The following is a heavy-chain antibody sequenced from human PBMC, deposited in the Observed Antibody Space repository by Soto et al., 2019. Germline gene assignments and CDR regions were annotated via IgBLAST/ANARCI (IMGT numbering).Heavy chain of an antibody. J-gene: IGHJ4*02. CDR3: TKVGDGDYPDY. V-gene: IGHV1-18*01. CDR1: GYTFTNYG. D-gene: IGHD3-16*01. Sequence: QVQLVQSGPEVKKPGASVKVSCKTSGYTFTNYGISWVRQAPEQGLEWMGWITAYSRNTNYAQNFQGRVTMTTDTSTTTAYMELRSLRSDDTAVYYCTKVGDGDYPDYWGQGTLVTVSS. CDR2: ITAYSRNT.